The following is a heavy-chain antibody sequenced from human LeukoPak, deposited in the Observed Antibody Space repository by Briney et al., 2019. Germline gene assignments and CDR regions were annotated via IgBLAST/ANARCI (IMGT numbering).Heavy chain of an antibody. CDR3: ARGGDYGEYVGYYYGMDV. V-gene: IGHV1-69*13. D-gene: IGHD4-17*01. Sequence: SVKVSCKASGGTFSSYAISRVRQAPGQGLEWMGGIIPIFGTANYAQKFQGRVTITADESTSTAYMELSSLRSEDTAVYYCARGGDYGEYVGYYYGMDVWGQGTTVTVSS. CDR2: IIPIFGTA. J-gene: IGHJ6*02. CDR1: GGTFSSYA.